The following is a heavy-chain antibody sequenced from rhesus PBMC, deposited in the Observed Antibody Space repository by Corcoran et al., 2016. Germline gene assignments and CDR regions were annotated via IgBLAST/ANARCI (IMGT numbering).Heavy chain of an antibody. J-gene: IGHJ4*01. Sequence: QLQLQESGPGLVKPSETLSLTCAVSGYSISSGYGWSWIRQPPGKGLEWIGYISYSGSTSYNPSLKSRVTISRDTSKNQFSLKLSSVTAADTAVYYCARDGEVFTSYPVSYFDYWGQGVLVTVSS. CDR1: GYSISSGYG. D-gene: IGHD2-27*01. V-gene: IGHV4-122*02. CDR2: ISYSGST. CDR3: ARDGEVFTSYPVSYFDY.